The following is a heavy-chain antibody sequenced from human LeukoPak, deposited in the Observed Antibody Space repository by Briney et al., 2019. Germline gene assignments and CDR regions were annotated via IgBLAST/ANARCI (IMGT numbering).Heavy chain of an antibody. J-gene: IGHJ4*02. CDR1: GFTFDDYG. V-gene: IGHV3-20*04. D-gene: IGHD6-13*01. CDR3: ASWGQQLVYFDY. CDR2: INWNGGST. Sequence: GGSLRLSCAASGFTFDDYGMSWVRQAPGKGLEWVSGINWNGGSTGYADSVKGRFTISRDNAKNSLYLQMNSLRAEGTALYYCASWGQQLVYFDYWGQGTLVTVSS.